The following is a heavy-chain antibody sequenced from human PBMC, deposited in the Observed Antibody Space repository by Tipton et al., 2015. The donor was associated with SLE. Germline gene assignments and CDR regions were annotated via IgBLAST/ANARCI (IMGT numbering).Heavy chain of an antibody. D-gene: IGHD2-21*01. CDR1: GGSISSYY. V-gene: IGHV4-59*01. CDR3: ARVSSSTRYSFPFDF. Sequence: LRLSCTVSGGSISSYYWSWIRQPPGKGLEWIGYIYYSGSTNYNPSLKSRVTISVDTSKNQFSLKLSSVTAADTAVYYCARVSSSTRYSFPFDFWGQGVLVTVS. CDR2: IYYSGST. J-gene: IGHJ4*02.